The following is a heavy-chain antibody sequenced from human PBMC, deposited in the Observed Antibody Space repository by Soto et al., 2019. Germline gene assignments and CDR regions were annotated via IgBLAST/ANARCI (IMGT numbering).Heavy chain of an antibody. D-gene: IGHD3-16*02. CDR1: GYTFTSYG. J-gene: IGHJ4*02. Sequence: QVQLVQSGAEVKKPGASVKVSCKASGYTFTSYGISWVRQAPGQGLEWMGWISAYNGNTKNAQKVQGRLTMTTETFTSTAYMALRSLRSDDTAVYYCSRDYPPVDYWGQGTLVTVSS. V-gene: IGHV1-18*01. CDR2: ISAYNGNT. CDR3: SRDYPPVDY.